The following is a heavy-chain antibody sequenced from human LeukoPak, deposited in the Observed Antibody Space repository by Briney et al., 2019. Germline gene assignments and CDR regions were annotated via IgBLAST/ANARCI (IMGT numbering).Heavy chain of an antibody. CDR1: GYTFTSYG. D-gene: IGHD3-10*01. CDR3: AKKRYYYGSGSGFDY. J-gene: IGHJ4*02. V-gene: IGHV1-18*01. CDR2: ISAYNGNT. Sequence: APVKVSCKASGYTFTSYGISWVRQAPGQGLEWMGWISAYNGNTNYAQKLQGRVTMTTDTSTSTAYMELRSLRAEDTAVYYCAKKRYYYGSGSGFDYWGQGTLVTVSS.